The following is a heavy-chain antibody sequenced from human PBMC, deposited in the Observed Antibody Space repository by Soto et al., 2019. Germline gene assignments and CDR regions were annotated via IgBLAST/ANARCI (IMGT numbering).Heavy chain of an antibody. D-gene: IGHD2-15*01. CDR1: GYTFTSYA. CDR3: ARGSCSGVSCYSFHFDY. V-gene: IGHV1-3*01. J-gene: IGHJ4*01. CDR2: INDANGNT. Sequence: QVQLVQSGAAVKKPGASVNVSCKASGYTFTSYAMHWVRQAPGQRLEWMGWINDANGNTIYSQKFQGRVTITRDTSASTAYIELSSLRSEDTAVYYCARGSCSGVSCYSFHFDYWGHGTLVTVSS.